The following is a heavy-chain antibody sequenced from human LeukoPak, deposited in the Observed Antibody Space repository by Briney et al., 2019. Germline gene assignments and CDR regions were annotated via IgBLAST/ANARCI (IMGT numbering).Heavy chain of an antibody. Sequence: PSETLSLTCTVSGGSISSSPYYWGWIRQPPGKGLEWIGSTYYSESTYYNPSLKSRVTISVDTSKNQFSLKLSSVTAADTAVYYCARSIELWPHFDYWGQGPWSPSPQ. V-gene: IGHV4-39*01. D-gene: IGHD5-18*01. J-gene: IGHJ4*02. CDR3: ARSIELWPHFDY. CDR2: TYYSEST. CDR1: GGSISSSPYY.